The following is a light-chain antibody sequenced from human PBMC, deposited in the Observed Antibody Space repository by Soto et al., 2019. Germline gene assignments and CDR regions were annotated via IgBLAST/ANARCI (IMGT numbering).Light chain of an antibody. J-gene: IGKJ2*01. CDR1: QSVSSNY. V-gene: IGKV3-20*01. CDR2: GAS. Sequence: DIVLTQSPDTLSLSPGERATLSCRASQSVSSNYLAWYQHKPGQAPRLLIYGASTRATGIPDRFSGSGSGTDFTLTINRLEPEDFAVYYCQQYGSSSYTFGQGTRLEIK. CDR3: QQYGSSSYT.